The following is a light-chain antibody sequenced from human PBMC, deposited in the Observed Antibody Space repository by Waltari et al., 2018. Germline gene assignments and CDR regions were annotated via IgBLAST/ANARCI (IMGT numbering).Light chain of an antibody. J-gene: IGLJ7*01. CDR3: GTWDSSLSGAV. CDR1: HSNIGHNF. CDR2: EDS. V-gene: IGLV1-51*02. Sequence: QSVLTQPPSVSAAPGQRVTISCSGGHSNIGHNFVSWYRQFPGTAPKPLIYEDSERPSGVPGRFSGSKSGTSATLDITGLQAGDEADYYCGTWDSSLSGAVFGGGTHLTVL.